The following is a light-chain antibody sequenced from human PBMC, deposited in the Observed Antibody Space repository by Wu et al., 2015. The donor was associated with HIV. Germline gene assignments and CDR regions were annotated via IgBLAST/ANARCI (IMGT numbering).Light chain of an antibody. CDR3: QQSVPTWT. V-gene: IGKV1-39*01. CDR2: DAS. Sequence: DIQMTQSPSSLSASVGDRVTITCRASQSVRKYVNWFQQKPGKVPKLLIYDASTLRTGVPSRFSGSGPGTDFTLIISSLQPDDFATYYCQQSVPTWTFGQGTKVDIK. J-gene: IGKJ1*01. CDR1: QSVRKY.